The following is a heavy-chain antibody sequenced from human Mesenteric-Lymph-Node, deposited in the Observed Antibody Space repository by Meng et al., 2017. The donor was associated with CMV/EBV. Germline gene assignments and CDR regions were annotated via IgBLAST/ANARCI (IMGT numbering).Heavy chain of an antibody. CDR3: AKFSAGSYYYYGMDV. J-gene: IGHJ6*02. CDR1: GFTFSSYW. CDR2: ITGSGETT. Sequence: GGSLRLSCAASGFTFSSYWMAWVRQAPGKGLEWVSSITGSGETTYYADSVKGRFTISRDNSKNTLYLQMNSLSAEDRAVYYCAKFSAGSYYYYGMDVWGRGTTVTVSS. V-gene: IGHV3-23*01. D-gene: IGHD6-19*01.